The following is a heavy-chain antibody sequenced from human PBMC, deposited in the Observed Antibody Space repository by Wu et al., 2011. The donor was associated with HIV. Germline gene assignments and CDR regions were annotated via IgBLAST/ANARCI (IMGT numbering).Heavy chain of an antibody. CDR3: ASRRGQQLLYAFDI. CDR1: GYSFTGHY. Sequence: QLVQSGAGMKKSGASARVSCKASGYSFTGHYIHWVRQAPGQGLEWMGWIDPHSGGTKYAQKFQGRVTMTRDTSVTTAYMDLSRLRSDDTAVYYCASRRGQQLLYAFDIWGQGTMVTVSS. CDR2: IDPHSGGT. D-gene: IGHD2-2*01. J-gene: IGHJ3*02. V-gene: IGHV1-2*02.